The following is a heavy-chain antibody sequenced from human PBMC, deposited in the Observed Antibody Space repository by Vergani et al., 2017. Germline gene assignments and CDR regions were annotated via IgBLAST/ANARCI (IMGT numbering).Heavy chain of an antibody. CDR1: VGTFSSYA. J-gene: IGHJ4*02. D-gene: IGHD6-19*01. CDR2: IIPIFGTA. CDR3: ATDPLYSSGWYDY. Sequence: QVQLVQSGAEVKKPGSSVKVSCKASVGTFSSYAISWVRQAPGQGFEWMGRIIPIFGTANYAQKSQGRVTITADESTSTAYMELSSLRSEDTAVYYCATDPLYSSGWYDYWGQGTLVTVSS. V-gene: IGHV1-69*13.